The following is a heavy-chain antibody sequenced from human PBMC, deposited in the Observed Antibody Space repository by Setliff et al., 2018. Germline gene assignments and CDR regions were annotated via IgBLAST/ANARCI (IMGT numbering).Heavy chain of an antibody. CDR3: ARESAGDESVRHLYYTDV. D-gene: IGHD1-1*01. CDR1: GESFDTYY. CDR2: IDQSGSG. J-gene: IGHJ6*03. V-gene: IGHV4-34*01. Sequence: PSETLSLTCNVYGESFDTYYWSWIRQPPGKGLEWFGEIDQSGSGDYNPSFKGRVTISVDTSKKQFSLTLNSVTAADTAVYYCARESAGDESVRHLYYTDVWGRGTTVTVSS.